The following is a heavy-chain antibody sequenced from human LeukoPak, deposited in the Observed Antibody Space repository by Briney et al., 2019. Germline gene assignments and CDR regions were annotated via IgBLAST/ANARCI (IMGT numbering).Heavy chain of an antibody. V-gene: IGHV4-59*01. D-gene: IGHD3-3*01. CDR3: ARVGGGARFLEWLPHPDY. CDR1: GFSLSSYM. Sequence: GSLRLSCAASGFSLSSYMLNWVRQAPGKGLEWIGYIYDSGTTNYNPSLKSRVTISVDTSKNQFSLKLSSVTAADPAVYYCARVGGGARFLEWLPHPDYWGQGTLVTVSS. CDR2: IYDSGTT. J-gene: IGHJ4*02.